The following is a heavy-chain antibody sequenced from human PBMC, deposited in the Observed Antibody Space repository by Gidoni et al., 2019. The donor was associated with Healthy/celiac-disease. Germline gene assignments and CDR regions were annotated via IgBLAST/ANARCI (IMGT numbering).Heavy chain of an antibody. J-gene: IGHJ6*02. D-gene: IGHD1-1*01. V-gene: IGHV4-61*02. CDR3: ARDRFNWNDVGYYYYGMDV. Sequence: QVQLQESGPGLVKPSQTLSHTGTGSGGSISSGSYYGSWIRQPAGKGREWIGRIYTSGSTNYNPSLKSRVTISVDTSKNQFSLKLSSVTAADTAVYYCARDRFNWNDVGYYYYGMDVWGQGTTVTVSS. CDR1: GGSISSGSYY. CDR2: IYTSGST.